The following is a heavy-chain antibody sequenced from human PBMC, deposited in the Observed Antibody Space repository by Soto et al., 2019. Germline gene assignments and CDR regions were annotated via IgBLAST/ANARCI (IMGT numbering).Heavy chain of an antibody. J-gene: IGHJ4*02. D-gene: IGHD6-19*01. CDR2: ISYDGSNK. CDR3: AREYSSGWSSGGNLIDY. CDR1: GFTFSSYA. Sequence: QVQLVESGGGVVQPGRSLRLSCAASGFTFSSYAMHWVRQAPGKGLEWVAVISYDGSNKYYADSVKGRFTISRDNSKNTLYLQINSLRAEDTAVDYCAREYSSGWSSGGNLIDYWGQGTLVTVSS. V-gene: IGHV3-30-3*01.